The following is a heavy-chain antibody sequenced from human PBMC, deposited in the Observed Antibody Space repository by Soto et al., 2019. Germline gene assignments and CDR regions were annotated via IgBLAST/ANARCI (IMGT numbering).Heavy chain of an antibody. V-gene: IGHV3-23*01. D-gene: IGHD5-12*01. CDR3: AKDPGRWLRRYAAFDI. Sequence: PGGSLRLSCAASGFTFSSYAMSWVRQAPGKGLEWVSAISGSGGSTYYADSVKGRFTISRDNSKNTLYLQMNSLRAEDTAVYYCAKDPGRWLRRYAAFDIWGQGTMVTVSS. CDR1: GFTFSSYA. CDR2: ISGSGGST. J-gene: IGHJ3*02.